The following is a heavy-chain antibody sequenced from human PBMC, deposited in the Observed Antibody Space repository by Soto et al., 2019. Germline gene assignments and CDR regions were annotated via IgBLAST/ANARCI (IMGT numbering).Heavy chain of an antibody. Sequence: QVQLVQSGAEVKKPGASVKVSCKASGYTFTSYDINWVRQATGQGLEWMGWMNPNSGNTGYAQKFQGRVNMTRNTSIRTAYMELSSVGSEATAVYYGARFFIWGSYLSDYWGQGPLVTVSS. CDR2: MNPNSGNT. J-gene: IGHJ4*02. V-gene: IGHV1-8*01. D-gene: IGHD3-16*02. CDR1: GYTFTSYD. CDR3: ARFFIWGSYLSDY.